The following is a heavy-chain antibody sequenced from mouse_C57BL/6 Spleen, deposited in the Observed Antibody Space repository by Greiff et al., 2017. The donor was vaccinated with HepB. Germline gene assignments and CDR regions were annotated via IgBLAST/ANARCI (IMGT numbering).Heavy chain of an antibody. V-gene: IGHV1-61*01. D-gene: IGHD2-1*01. CDR1: GYTFTSYW. Sequence: VQLQQPGAELVRPGSSVKLSCKASGYTFTSYWMDWVKQRPGQGLEWIGNIYPSDSETHYNQKFQDKATLTVDKSSSTAYMQLSSLTSEDSAVYYCASSIYHEYWGQGTTLTVSS. CDR2: IYPSDSET. J-gene: IGHJ2*01. CDR3: ASSIYHEY.